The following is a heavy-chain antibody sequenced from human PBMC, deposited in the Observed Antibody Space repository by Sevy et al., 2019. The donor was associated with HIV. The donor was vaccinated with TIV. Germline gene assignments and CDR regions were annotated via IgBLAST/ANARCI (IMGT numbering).Heavy chain of an antibody. CDR2: IYPGDSDT. J-gene: IGHJ6*02. Sequence: KRSGESLKISCKGFGYKFTRYWIGWVRQMPGKGLEWMGIIYPGDSDTRYSPSFQGQVTISADKSISTAYLQWSSLKASDTAMYYCARVDLPPGIAAAGSYYGMDVWGQGTTVTVSS. CDR1: GYKFTRYW. D-gene: IGHD6-13*01. CDR3: ARVDLPPGIAAAGSYYGMDV. V-gene: IGHV5-51*01.